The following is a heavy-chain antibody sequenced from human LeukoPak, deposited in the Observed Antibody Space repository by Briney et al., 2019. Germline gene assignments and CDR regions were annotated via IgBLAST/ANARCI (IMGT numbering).Heavy chain of an antibody. J-gene: IGHJ4*02. CDR1: GFIFSKYW. Sequence: PGGSLRLSCVASGFIFSKYWMTWVRQAPGEAPVWVANIKENGREIHYLDSVKGRFTISRDDAKNSLYLQMNSLRVEDTARYFCKRDLPFDLWGQGTLVAVSS. CDR3: KRDLPFDL. CDR2: IKENGREI. V-gene: IGHV3-7*03.